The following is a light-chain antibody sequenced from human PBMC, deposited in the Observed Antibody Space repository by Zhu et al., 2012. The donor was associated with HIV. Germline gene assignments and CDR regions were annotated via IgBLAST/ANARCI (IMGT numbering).Light chain of an antibody. CDR2: GAS. Sequence: EIVMTQSPATLSVSPGERATLSCRASQSVSSNLAWYQQKPGQAPRLLIYGASTRPTGIPARFSGSGSGTEFTLTITGMQSEDFAVYYCQQYNNWPRTFGQGTKVEIK. CDR3: QQYNNWPRT. CDR1: QSVSSN. V-gene: IGKV3-15*01. J-gene: IGKJ1*01.